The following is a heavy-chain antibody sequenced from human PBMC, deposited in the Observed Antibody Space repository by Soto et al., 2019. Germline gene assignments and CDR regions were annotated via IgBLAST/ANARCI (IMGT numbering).Heavy chain of an antibody. Sequence: GGSLRLSCAASGFTFSSYAMSWVRQAPGKGLEWVSAISGSGGSTYYADSVKGRFTISRDNSTNTLYLQMNSLRAEDTAVYYCAKDDFWSGYSSYYYYGMDVWGQGTTVTVSS. D-gene: IGHD3-3*01. V-gene: IGHV3-23*01. CDR2: ISGSGGST. CDR3: AKDDFWSGYSSYYYYGMDV. CDR1: GFTFSSYA. J-gene: IGHJ6*02.